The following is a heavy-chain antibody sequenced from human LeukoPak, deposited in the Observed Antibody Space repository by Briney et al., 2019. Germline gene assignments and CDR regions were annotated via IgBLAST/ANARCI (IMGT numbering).Heavy chain of an antibody. CDR3: AKKVGGIYAFDI. V-gene: IGHV3-23*01. J-gene: IGHJ3*02. Sequence: PGGSLRLSCAASGFTFSSYAMSWVRQAPGKGLEWVSVISGSGGTTYYADSVKGRFTISRDNSKDTLYLQMNSLRAEDTAVYYCAKKVGGIYAFDIWGQGTMVIVSS. CDR2: ISGSGGTT. D-gene: IGHD1-26*01. CDR1: GFTFSSYA.